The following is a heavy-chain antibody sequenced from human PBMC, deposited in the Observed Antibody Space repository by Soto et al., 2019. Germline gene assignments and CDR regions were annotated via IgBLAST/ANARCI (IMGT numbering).Heavy chain of an antibody. CDR2: IIPIFGTA. D-gene: IGHD3-16*02. V-gene: IGHV1-69*06. CDR1: GGTFSSYA. Sequence: SVKVSCKSSGGTFSSYAISWVRQAPGQGLEWMGGIIPIFGTANYAQKFQGRVTITADKSTSTAYMELSSLRSEDTAVYYCARDVCMMTFGGVIAPGDHYYGIEGWCQGTTVTVSS. J-gene: IGHJ6*02. CDR3: ARDVCMMTFGGVIAPGDHYYGIEG.